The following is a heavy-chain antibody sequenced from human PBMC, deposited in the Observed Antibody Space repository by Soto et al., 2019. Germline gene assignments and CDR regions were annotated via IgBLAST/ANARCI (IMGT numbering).Heavy chain of an antibody. Sequence: SEALSLTCAVSGGSISSGGYSWSWIRQPPGKGLEWIGYIYHSGSTYYNPSLKSRVTISVDRSKNQFSLKLSSVTAADTAVYYCARGGGNSVAYYYGMDVWGQGTKVTVSS. J-gene: IGHJ6*02. CDR1: GGSISSGGYS. CDR3: ARGGGNSVAYYYGMDV. CDR2: IYHSGST. D-gene: IGHD2-21*02. V-gene: IGHV4-30-2*01.